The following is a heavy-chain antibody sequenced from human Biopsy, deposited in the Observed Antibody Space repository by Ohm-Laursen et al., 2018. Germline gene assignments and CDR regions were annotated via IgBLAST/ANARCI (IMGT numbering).Heavy chain of an antibody. Sequence: SETLSLTCFVYGGSFSGYYWSWIRQPPGKGLEWIGEINHRGSTNYNPSLKSRVTISVDTSKNQFSLKLRSVTAADTAVYYCARAVDYYDPYYYYGLDVWGQGTTVTVSS. CDR2: INHRGST. CDR3: ARAVDYYDPYYYYGLDV. J-gene: IGHJ6*02. CDR1: GGSFSGYY. V-gene: IGHV4-34*01. D-gene: IGHD3-16*01.